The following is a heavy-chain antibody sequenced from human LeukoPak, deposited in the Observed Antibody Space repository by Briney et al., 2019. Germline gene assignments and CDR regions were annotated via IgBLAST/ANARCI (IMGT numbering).Heavy chain of an antibody. Sequence: TASETLSLTCTVSGGSISSSSYYWGWIRQPPGKGLEWIGSIYYSGSTYYNPSLKSRVTISVDTSKNQFSLKLSSVTAADTAVYYCARGGVGTMVRAYYYYYMDVWGKGTTVTISS. V-gene: IGHV4-39*01. J-gene: IGHJ6*03. CDR2: IYYSGST. D-gene: IGHD3-10*01. CDR3: ARGGVGTMVRAYYYYYMDV. CDR1: GGSISSSSYY.